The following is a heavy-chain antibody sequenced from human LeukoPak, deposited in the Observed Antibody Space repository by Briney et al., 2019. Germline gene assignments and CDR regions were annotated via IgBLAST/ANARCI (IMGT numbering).Heavy chain of an antibody. J-gene: IGHJ5*02. CDR1: GDSIINYY. CDR2: ISNSGNA. CDR3: ARLRPTTGICDWFDP. V-gene: IGHV4-4*08. Sequence: PSETLSLTCTVSGDSIINYYWTWIRQPPGMGLEWIGYISNSGNANYSPSLRSRITISRDTSKNQSSLKLTSVSAADTAIYYCARLRPTTGICDWFDPWGQGTLVTVSS. D-gene: IGHD2-8*01.